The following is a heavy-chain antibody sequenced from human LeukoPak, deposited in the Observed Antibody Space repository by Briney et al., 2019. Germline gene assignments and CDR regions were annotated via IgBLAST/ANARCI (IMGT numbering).Heavy chain of an antibody. Sequence: PGGSLRLSCAASGFTFSSYGMHWVRQAPGKGLEWVAVIWDDGSNKYYADSVKGRFTISRDNSKNTLYLQMNSLRAEDTAVYYCARGGVRGEYDWFGPWGQGTLVTVSS. D-gene: IGHD3-10*01. CDR1: GFTFSSYG. V-gene: IGHV3-33*01. J-gene: IGHJ5*02. CDR3: ARGGVRGEYDWFGP. CDR2: IWDDGSNK.